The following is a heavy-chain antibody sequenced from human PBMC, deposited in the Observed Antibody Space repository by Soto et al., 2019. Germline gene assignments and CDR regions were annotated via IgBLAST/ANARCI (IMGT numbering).Heavy chain of an antibody. CDR2: ISYEGSNK. J-gene: IGHJ6*02. Sequence: QVQLVESGGGVVQPGRSLRLSCAASGFTFSSYGMHWVRQAPGKGLEWVAVISYEGSNKYYADSVKGRFTISRDNSKNTLYLQMTSLRAEDTAVSYCAKEVNLPYYDSSGYGGGYYYYGMDVWGQGTTVTVSS. CDR1: GFTFSSYG. D-gene: IGHD3-22*01. CDR3: AKEVNLPYYDSSGYGGGYYYYGMDV. V-gene: IGHV3-30*18.